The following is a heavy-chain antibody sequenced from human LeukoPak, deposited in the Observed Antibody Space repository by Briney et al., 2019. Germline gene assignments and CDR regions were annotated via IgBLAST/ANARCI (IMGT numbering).Heavy chain of an antibody. Sequence: GGSLRLSCAASGFTVSSNCMSWVRQAPGKGLEWVSVIYSGGSTYYADSVKGRFTISRDNSKNTLYLQMSSLRAEDTAVYYCARSRDSSGWYGDYDYWGQGTLVTVSS. CDR3: ARSRDSSGWYGDYDY. V-gene: IGHV3-53*01. CDR1: GFTVSSNC. CDR2: IYSGGST. D-gene: IGHD6-19*01. J-gene: IGHJ4*02.